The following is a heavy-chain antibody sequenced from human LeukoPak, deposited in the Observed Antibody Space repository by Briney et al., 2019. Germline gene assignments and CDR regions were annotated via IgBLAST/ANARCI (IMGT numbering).Heavy chain of an antibody. V-gene: IGHV4-4*02. CDR2: INHSGST. D-gene: IGHD4-11*01. J-gene: IGHJ4*02. CDR3: ARRTTVTIPFGY. Sequence: PSETLSLTCAVSGGSISSSNWWSWVRQPPGKGLEWIGEINHSGSTNYNPSLKSRVTISVDTSKNQFSLKLSSVTAADTAVYYCARRTTVTIPFGYWGQGTLVTVSS. CDR1: GGSISSSNW.